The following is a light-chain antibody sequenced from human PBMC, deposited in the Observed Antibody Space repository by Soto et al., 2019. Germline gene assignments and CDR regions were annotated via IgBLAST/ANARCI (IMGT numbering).Light chain of an antibody. CDR1: QSVRSF. J-gene: IGKJ5*01. V-gene: IGKV3-20*01. CDR3: QQYGSSLIT. CDR2: GAS. Sequence: DIVLTQSPATLSLSPGERATLSCRASQSVRSFLAWYQQKPGQAPRLLIYGASSRATGIPDRFSGSGSGTDFTLTISRLEPEDFAVYYCQQYGSSLITFGQGTRLEIK.